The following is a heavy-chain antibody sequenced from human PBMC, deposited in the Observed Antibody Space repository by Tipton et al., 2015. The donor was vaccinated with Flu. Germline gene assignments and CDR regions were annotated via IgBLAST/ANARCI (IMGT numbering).Heavy chain of an antibody. D-gene: IGHD3-22*01. CDR2: IQKTGTT. J-gene: IGHJ4*02. V-gene: IGHV4-38-2*01. CDR3: AKDGGKDYDSSGYYWGY. CDR1: GDSIGSPYY. Sequence: TLSLTCSVSGDSIGSPYYWGWIRQPPGKGLQWIGNIQKTGTTYYNPSLTSRVTISVDTSKNQFSLRLTSVTAADTAVYYCAKDGGKDYDSSGYYWGYWGQGTLVTVSS.